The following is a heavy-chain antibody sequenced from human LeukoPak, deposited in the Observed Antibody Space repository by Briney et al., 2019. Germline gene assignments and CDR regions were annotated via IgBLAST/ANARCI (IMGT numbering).Heavy chain of an antibody. J-gene: IGHJ4*02. Sequence: PGGSLRLSCAASGFTFSDYYMSWLRQAPGKGLEWVSYISRSGSTIYYADSVKGRFTISRDNAKNSLYLQMNSLRAEDTAVYYCPRASYYDPFDYWGQGTLVTVSS. D-gene: IGHD3-3*01. CDR3: PRASYYDPFDY. V-gene: IGHV3-11*01. CDR1: GFTFSDYY. CDR2: ISRSGSTI.